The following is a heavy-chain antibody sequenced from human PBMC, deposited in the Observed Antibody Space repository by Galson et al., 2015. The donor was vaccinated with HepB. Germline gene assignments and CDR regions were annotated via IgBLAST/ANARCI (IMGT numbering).Heavy chain of an antibody. CDR2: IYSGDGT. CDR3: ATEGDTSTWYRY. V-gene: IGHV3-66*01. J-gene: IGHJ4*02. CDR1: GFTVSGNY. Sequence: SLRLSCAASGFTVSGNYLSWVRQAPGKGLEWVSSIYSGDGTSYADSVKGRFTISTDNSKNSVYLQMNSLRAEDTAVYYCATEGDTSTWYRYWGRGTLVTVSS. D-gene: IGHD6-13*01.